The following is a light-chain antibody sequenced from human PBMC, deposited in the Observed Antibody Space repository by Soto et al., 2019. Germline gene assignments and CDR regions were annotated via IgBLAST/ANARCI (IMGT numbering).Light chain of an antibody. CDR2: DVV. V-gene: IGLV2-14*03. Sequence: QSALTQPASVSGSPGQSITISCTGTSSDVGGFNSVSWYQLRPGTAPKLILYDVVDRPSGVSYRFSGSKSGYTASLTISGLQAADEADYFCSSYTSTMTNVFGSGTKLTVL. J-gene: IGLJ1*01. CDR1: SSDVGGFNS. CDR3: SSYTSTMTNV.